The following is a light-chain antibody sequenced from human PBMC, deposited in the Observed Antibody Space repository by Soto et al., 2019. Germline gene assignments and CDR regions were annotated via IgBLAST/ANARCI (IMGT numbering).Light chain of an antibody. J-gene: IGKJ1*01. V-gene: IGKV4-1*01. CDR1: HSILYSSNNKNY. CDR3: QQYYSTPRT. Sequence: DIVITQSPDSLAGSLFERATINCKSIHSILYSSNNKNYLAWYQQKPGQPPKLLIYWASTRESGVPDRFSGSGSGTDFTLTISSLQAEDVAVYYCQQYYSTPRTFGQGTKVDNK. CDR2: WAS.